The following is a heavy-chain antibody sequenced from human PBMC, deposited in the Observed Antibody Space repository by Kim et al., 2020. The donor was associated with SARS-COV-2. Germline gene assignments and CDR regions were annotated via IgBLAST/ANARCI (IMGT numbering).Heavy chain of an antibody. J-gene: IGHJ4*02. Sequence: ASVKVSCKASGYTFTSYAFTWVRQAPGQGLEWMGWISAYNGNTHYAQKVQGRVIMTTDTSTSTTYMELRGLTSDDTAVYYCVRVGSSDXGDYWGQGTLVTVSS. V-gene: IGHV1-18*01. D-gene: IGHD4-17*01. CDR2: ISAYNGNT. CDR1: GYTFTSYA. CDR3: VRVGSSDXGDY.